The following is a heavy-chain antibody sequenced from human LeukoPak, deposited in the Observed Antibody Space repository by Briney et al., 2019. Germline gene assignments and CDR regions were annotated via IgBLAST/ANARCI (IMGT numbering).Heavy chain of an antibody. D-gene: IGHD2-8*01. V-gene: IGHV3-30*03. CDR2: VSSDGGTK. CDR1: KFTFSNYG. Sequence: GGSLRLSCTASKFTFSNYGMQWVRQAPGKGLEWVAVVSSDGGTKYYADSVKGRFTISRDNAKNTLYLQMNSLRAEDTAVYYCARVQGHPPNGLDIWGQGTMVTVSS. J-gene: IGHJ3*02. CDR3: ARVQGHPPNGLDI.